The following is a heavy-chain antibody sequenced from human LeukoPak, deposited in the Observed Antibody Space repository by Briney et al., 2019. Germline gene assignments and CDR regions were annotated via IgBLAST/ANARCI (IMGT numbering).Heavy chain of an antibody. CDR1: GGTFSSYA. D-gene: IGHD2-15*01. Sequence: GASVKVSCKASGGTFSSYAISWVRQAPGQGLGWMGGIIPFFGTANYAQKFQGRLTITADRSTSTAYMELSSLRCEDTAVYYCARVIGYCSGGSCSSFDYWGQGTLVTVSS. CDR2: IIPFFGTA. J-gene: IGHJ4*02. CDR3: ARVIGYCSGGSCSSFDY. V-gene: IGHV1-69*06.